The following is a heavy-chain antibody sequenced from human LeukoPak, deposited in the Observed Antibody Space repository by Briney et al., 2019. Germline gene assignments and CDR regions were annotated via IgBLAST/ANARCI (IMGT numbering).Heavy chain of an antibody. Sequence: ASVKVSCKASRYTFTGYYMHWVRQAPGQGLEWLGWINPNSGGTNYAQKFQGRVTMTRDTSISTAYMELSRLRSDDTAVYYCARGSITIFGVVIPSDDWGQGTLVTVFS. D-gene: IGHD3-3*01. CDR3: ARGSITIFGVVIPSDD. V-gene: IGHV1-2*02. CDR2: INPNSGGT. CDR1: RYTFTGYY. J-gene: IGHJ4*02.